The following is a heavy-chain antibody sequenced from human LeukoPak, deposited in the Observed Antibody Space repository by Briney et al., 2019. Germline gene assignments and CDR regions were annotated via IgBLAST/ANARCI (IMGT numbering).Heavy chain of an antibody. D-gene: IGHD6-13*01. J-gene: IGHJ4*02. CDR3: ARDNGGSWGIDY. CDR2: ISSSSSYI. CDR1: GFTFSSYS. Sequence: GGSLRLSCAASGFTFSSYSMNWVRQAPGKGLEWVSSISSSSSYIYYADSVKGRFTISRDNAKNSLYLQMNSLRAEDTAVYYCARDNGGSWGIDYWGQGTLVTVSS. V-gene: IGHV3-21*01.